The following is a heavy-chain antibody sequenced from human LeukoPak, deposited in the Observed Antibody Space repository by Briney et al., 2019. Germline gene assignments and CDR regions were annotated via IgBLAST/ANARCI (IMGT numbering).Heavy chain of an antibody. CDR3: ARDQGGNIGAIDS. Sequence: GRSLRLSCAASGFTFSSYFLNWVRQAPGKGLEWVAVIWYDGSNKYYADSVKGPFTISRDNSKNTLYLQMNSLRADDRAVYYCARDQGGNIGAIDSWGQGTMVTVSS. D-gene: IGHD2/OR15-2a*01. CDR2: IWYDGSNK. CDR1: GFTFSSYF. V-gene: IGHV3-33*01. J-gene: IGHJ3*02.